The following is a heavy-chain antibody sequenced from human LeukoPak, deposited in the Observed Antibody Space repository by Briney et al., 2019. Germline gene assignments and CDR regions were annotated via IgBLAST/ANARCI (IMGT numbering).Heavy chain of an antibody. J-gene: IGHJ4*02. CDR3: ARLGSSSWYFDY. D-gene: IGHD6-13*01. Sequence: SETLSLTCTVSGDSISSSSYYWAWMRQPPGKRLEWIGSIYYSGSTYYNPSLTSRITMSVDMSKNQFSLKLSSVTAADTAVYYCARLGSSSWYFDYWGQGTLVTVSS. CDR1: GDSISSSSYY. CDR2: IYYSGST. V-gene: IGHV4-39*01.